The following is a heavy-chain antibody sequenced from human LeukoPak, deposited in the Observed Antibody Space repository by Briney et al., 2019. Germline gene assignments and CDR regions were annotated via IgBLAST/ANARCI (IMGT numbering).Heavy chain of an antibody. Sequence: PSQTLSLTCTVSGGSISSGGYYWRWIRQHPGKGLEWMVYIYYSGSTYYNPSLKSRVTISVDTSKNQFSLKLSSVTAADTAVYYCARHPKSGYSGYESDYWGQGTLVTVSS. V-gene: IGHV4-31*03. CDR1: GGSISSGGYY. J-gene: IGHJ4*02. CDR2: IYYSGST. D-gene: IGHD5-12*01. CDR3: ARHPKSGYSGYESDY.